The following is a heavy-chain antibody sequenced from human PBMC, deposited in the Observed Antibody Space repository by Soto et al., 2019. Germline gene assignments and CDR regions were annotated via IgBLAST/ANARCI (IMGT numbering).Heavy chain of an antibody. CDR1: GGIFRRYA. D-gene: IGHD3-16*01. V-gene: IGHV1-69*01. CDR3: ARPDEGSYSSNHHYYYALDV. CDR2: IVPIFDIT. J-gene: IGHJ6*02. Sequence: QVQPLQSGAEVKKSGSSVKVSCKVSGGIFRRYAISWVRQAPGQGLEWLGGIVPIFDITNYAQKFQGRVTITADESTSTAYMDLTSLRSEDTAVYYCARPDEGSYSSNHHYYYALDVWGQGTTVTVSS.